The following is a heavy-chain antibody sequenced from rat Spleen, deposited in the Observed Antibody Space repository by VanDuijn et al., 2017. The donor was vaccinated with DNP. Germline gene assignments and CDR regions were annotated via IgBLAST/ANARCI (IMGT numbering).Heavy chain of an antibody. CDR1: GFTFNKYG. Sequence: EVQLVESGGGLVQPGRSLKLSCAASGFTFNKYGMAWVRQAPTKGLEWVASISTSGEYAHYRDSVKGRFAISRDNAENTLYLQMDSLRSEDTAAYYCTTEEDYGYNWFAYWGQGVMVTVSS. J-gene: IGHJ2*01. V-gene: IGHV5-27*01. CDR3: TTEEDYGYNWFAY. D-gene: IGHD1-9*01. CDR2: ISTSGEYA.